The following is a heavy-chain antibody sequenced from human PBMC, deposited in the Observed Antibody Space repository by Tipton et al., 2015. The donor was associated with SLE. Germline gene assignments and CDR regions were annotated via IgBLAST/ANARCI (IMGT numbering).Heavy chain of an antibody. J-gene: IGHJ4*02. CDR3: ARVAADWDSSGHDY. CDR1: GGSFSGYY. CDR2: IYYSGST. V-gene: IGHV4-31*11. Sequence: LRLSCAVYGGSFSGYYWSWIRQHPGKGLEWIGYIYYSGSTYYNPSLKSRVTISVDTSKNQFSLRLSSLTAADTAVYYCARVAADWDSSGHDYWGQGTLVTVSS. D-gene: IGHD3-22*01.